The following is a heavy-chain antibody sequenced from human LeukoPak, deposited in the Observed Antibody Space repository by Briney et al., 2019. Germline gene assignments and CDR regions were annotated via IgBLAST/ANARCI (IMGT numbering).Heavy chain of an antibody. CDR3: ASSPGGSSSWYWFDP. Sequence: TLSLTCTVSGGSISSGGYYWSWIRQHPGKGLEWIGYIYYSGSTYYNPSLKSRVTISVDTSKNQFSLKLSSVTAADTAVYYCASSPGGSSSWYWFDPWGQGTLVTVSS. J-gene: IGHJ5*02. CDR2: IYYSGST. D-gene: IGHD6-13*01. V-gene: IGHV4-31*03. CDR1: GGSISSGGYY.